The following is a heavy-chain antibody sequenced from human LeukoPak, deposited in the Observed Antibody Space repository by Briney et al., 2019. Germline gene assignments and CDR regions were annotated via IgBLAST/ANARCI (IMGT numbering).Heavy chain of an antibody. V-gene: IGHV5-51*01. CDR1: GYSFTSYW. Sequence: PGGSLKISCKGSGYSFTSYWIGWVRQMPGKGLEWMGIIYPGDSDTRYSPSFQGQVTISADKSITTAYLQWSSLKASDTAMYYCVRRAFNWFDPWGEGTLVTVSS. D-gene: IGHD3-3*02. J-gene: IGHJ5*02. CDR3: VRRAFNWFDP. CDR2: IYPGDSDT.